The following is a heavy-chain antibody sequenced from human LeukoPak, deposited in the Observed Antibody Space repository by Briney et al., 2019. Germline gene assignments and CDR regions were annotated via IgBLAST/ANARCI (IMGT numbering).Heavy chain of an antibody. V-gene: IGHV4-4*09. CDR3: ARHRAYYDILTGYYRENAFGI. Sequence: SETLSLTCTVSGGSISSYYWSWIRQPPGKGLEWIGYIYTSGSTNYNPSLKSRVTISVDTSKNQFSLKLSSVTAAGTAVYYCARHRAYYDILTGYYRENAFGIWGQGTMVTVSS. CDR2: IYTSGST. D-gene: IGHD3-9*01. CDR1: GGSISSYY. J-gene: IGHJ3*02.